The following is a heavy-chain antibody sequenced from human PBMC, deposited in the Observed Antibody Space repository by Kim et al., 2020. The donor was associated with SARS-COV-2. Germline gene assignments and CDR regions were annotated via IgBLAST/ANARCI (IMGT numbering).Heavy chain of an antibody. D-gene: IGHD1-26*01. CDR1: GFTFSSYA. CDR2: ISYDGSNK. Sequence: GGSLRLSCAASGFTFSSYAMHWVRQAPGKGLEWVAVISYDGSNKYYADSVKGRFTISRDNSKNTLYLQMNSLRAEDTAVYYCASLVVGATLAHYYYYGM. CDR3: ASLVVGATLAHYYYYGM. V-gene: IGHV3-30*04. J-gene: IGHJ6*01.